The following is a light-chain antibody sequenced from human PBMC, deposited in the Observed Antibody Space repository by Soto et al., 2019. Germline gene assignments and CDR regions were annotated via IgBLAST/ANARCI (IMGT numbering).Light chain of an antibody. V-gene: IGKV1-5*03. CDR1: QTISSW. Sequence: DIQLTKSPSTLSGSVGDRVTITCRASQTISSWLAWYQQKPGKAPKLLIYKASTLKSGVPSRFSGSGSGTEFTLTISSLQPDDFATDYCQQYSSYWTFGQGTKVDIK. J-gene: IGKJ1*01. CDR3: QQYSSYWT. CDR2: KAS.